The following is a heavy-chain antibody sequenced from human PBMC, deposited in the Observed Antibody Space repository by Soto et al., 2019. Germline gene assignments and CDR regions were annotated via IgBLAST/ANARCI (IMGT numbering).Heavy chain of an antibody. J-gene: IGHJ5*02. CDR2: IIPIFGTT. V-gene: IGHV1-69*01. CDR3: ARASDSTWYNWFDP. CDR1: GGNFSRNG. Sequence: QVQLVQSGAEVTKPGSSVKISCKTSGGNFSRNGISWVRQAPGQGLEWMGGIIPIFGTTNYANKFRGRVTVTADESTGTVYMVMNSLRSEDTAVYYCARASDSTWYNWFDPWGQGTLVTVSS. D-gene: IGHD6-13*01.